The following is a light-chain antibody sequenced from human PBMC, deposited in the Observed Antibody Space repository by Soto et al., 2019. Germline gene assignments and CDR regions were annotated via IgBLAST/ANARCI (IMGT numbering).Light chain of an antibody. CDR3: QQRSNGFT. V-gene: IGKV3-11*01. J-gene: IGKJ2*01. Sequence: EIVLTRSPATLSLSPGERATLSCRASQSVSSYLAWYQQKPGQAPSLLIYDASNRATGIPARFSGSGSGTDFTLTISSLEPEDFAVYYCQQRSNGFTFGQGTKLEIK. CDR2: DAS. CDR1: QSVSSY.